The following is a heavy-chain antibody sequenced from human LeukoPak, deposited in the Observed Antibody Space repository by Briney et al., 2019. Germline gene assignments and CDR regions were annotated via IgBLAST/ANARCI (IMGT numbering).Heavy chain of an antibody. CDR1: GFTFDDYA. V-gene: IGHV3-9*03. D-gene: IGHD5-18*01. Sequence: SLRLSCAASGFTFDDYAMHWVRQAPGKGLEWVSGISWNSGSIGYADSVKGRFTISRDNAKSTLYLQMNSLRADDMALYYCTKASGYSSGAVDYWGQGTLVTVSS. CDR2: ISWNSGSI. J-gene: IGHJ4*02. CDR3: TKASGYSSGAVDY.